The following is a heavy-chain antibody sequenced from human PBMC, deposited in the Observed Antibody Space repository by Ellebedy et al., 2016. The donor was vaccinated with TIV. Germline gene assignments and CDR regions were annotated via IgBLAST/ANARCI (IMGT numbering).Heavy chain of an antibody. Sequence: GESLKISXAASGVTFSSYAMSWVRQAPGKGLEWVSGISGSGDSTYYADSVKGRFTISRDNSKNTLYLQMNSLRAEDTAVYSFAKGRGGATRYYFDYWGQGTLVTVTS. J-gene: IGHJ4*02. CDR2: ISGSGDST. CDR1: GVTFSSYA. D-gene: IGHD1-26*01. V-gene: IGHV3-23*01. CDR3: AKGRGGATRYYFDY.